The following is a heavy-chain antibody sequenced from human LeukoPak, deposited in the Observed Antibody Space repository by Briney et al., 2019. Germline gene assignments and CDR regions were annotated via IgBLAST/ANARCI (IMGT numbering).Heavy chain of an antibody. J-gene: IGHJ3*02. CDR1: GGSLSSYY. CDR2: IYTSGST. V-gene: IGHV4-4*07. CDR3: ARVNSAGDAFDI. Sequence: SETLSLTCTVSGGSLSSYYWSWIRQPAGKGLEWIGRIYTSGSTNYNPSLKSRVTMSVDTSKNQFSLKLSSVTAADTAVYYCARVNSAGDAFDIWGQGTMVTVSS. D-gene: IGHD4-23*01.